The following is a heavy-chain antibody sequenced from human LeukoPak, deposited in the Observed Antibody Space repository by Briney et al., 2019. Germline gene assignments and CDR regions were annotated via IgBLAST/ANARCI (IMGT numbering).Heavy chain of an antibody. CDR1: GFTFSDFA. CDR3: AKQDGALIQNWCFDH. D-gene: IGHD2-8*01. J-gene: IGHJ4*02. V-gene: IGHV3-23*03. CDR2: IEKDASRA. Sequence: PGGSLRLSCGASGFTFSDFAMSWVRLAPGKGLEWVSSIEKDASRAYYADSARGRFTVSRDNSKNTLYLQMSSLRVEDTALYYCAKQDGALIQNWCFDHWGLGTLVTVSS.